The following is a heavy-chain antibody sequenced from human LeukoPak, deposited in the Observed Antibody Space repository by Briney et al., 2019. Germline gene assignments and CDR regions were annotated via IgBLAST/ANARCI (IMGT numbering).Heavy chain of an antibody. CDR2: MDPNSGGT. V-gene: IGHV1-2*02. Sequence: AASVKVSCKPSGYIFTGYYIHWVRQAPGQGVEWMGWMDPNSGGTNYAQKFQGRVTMTRDTSISTAYMELSSLTSADTAVYRCATPSSSSWYGFDPWGRGTLVTVSS. J-gene: IGHJ5*02. D-gene: IGHD6-13*01. CDR3: ATPSSSSWYGFDP. CDR1: GYIFTGYY.